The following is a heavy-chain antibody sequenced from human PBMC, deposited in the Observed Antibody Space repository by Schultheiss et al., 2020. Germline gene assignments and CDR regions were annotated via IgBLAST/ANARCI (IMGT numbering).Heavy chain of an antibody. Sequence: GGSLRLSCAASGFTFSSYSMNWVRQAPGKGLVWVSRINSDGSSTSYADSVKGRFTISRDNSKNTLYLQMNSLRAEDTAVYYCARVDFYGDYEDYWGQGTLVTVSS. CDR1: GFTFSSYS. D-gene: IGHD4-17*01. V-gene: IGHV3-74*01. CDR2: INSDGSST. J-gene: IGHJ4*02. CDR3: ARVDFYGDYEDY.